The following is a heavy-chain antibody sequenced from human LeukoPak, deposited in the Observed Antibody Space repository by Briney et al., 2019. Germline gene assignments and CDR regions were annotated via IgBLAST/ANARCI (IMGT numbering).Heavy chain of an antibody. Sequence: GRSLRLSCAASGSSFTIYAMRWVRQAAGKELEWVAITTYDESNKHYADSVKGRFTISRDNSKYTLYLQMNSLRAEDTAEYYCARESGALRGYIFGLWGQGTLVTVSS. V-gene: IGHV3-30-3*01. D-gene: IGHD5-18*01. CDR1: GSSFTIYA. CDR3: ARESGALRGYIFGL. CDR2: TTYDESNK. J-gene: IGHJ4*02.